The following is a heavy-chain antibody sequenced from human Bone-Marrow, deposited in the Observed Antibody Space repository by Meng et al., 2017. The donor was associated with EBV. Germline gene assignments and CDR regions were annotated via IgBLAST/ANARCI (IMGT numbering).Heavy chain of an antibody. CDR2: IYHSGIT. J-gene: IGHJ1*01. D-gene: IGHD2-21*02. Sequence: QLQLQESGSGLVKPSQTLSLTCAVSGGSISTGDYSWSWIRQPPGKGLEWVGYIYHSGITYYNPSLKSRVTISVDRSKNLFSLKLSSVTAADTAVYYCARGRGGDFLGYFHYWGQGTLGTVAS. CDR3: ARGRGGDFLGYFHY. CDR1: GGSISTGDYS. V-gene: IGHV4-30-2*01.